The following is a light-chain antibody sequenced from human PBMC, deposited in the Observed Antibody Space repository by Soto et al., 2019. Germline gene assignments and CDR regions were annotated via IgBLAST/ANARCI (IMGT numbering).Light chain of an antibody. J-gene: IGKJ1*01. V-gene: IGKV1-5*03. Sequence: DIQMTQSPSTLSASVGGIVTITWRASESIASWLAWHQQKPGRAPKLLISKASSLESGVPSRFSGSGFGKEFTLTISSLQPDDFATYYCKQYNSYREFGQGTKVDIK. CDR3: KQYNSYRE. CDR2: KAS. CDR1: ESIASW.